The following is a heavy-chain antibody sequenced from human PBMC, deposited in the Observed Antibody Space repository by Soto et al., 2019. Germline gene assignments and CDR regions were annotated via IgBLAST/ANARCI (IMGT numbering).Heavy chain of an antibody. Sequence: ASVKVSCKASGYTFTSYGISWVRQAPGQGLEWMGWISAYNGNTNYAQKLQGRVTMTTDTSTSTAYMELRSLRSDDTAVYYCARDPQTYDFWSGFSDHAFDIWGQGTMVTVSS. J-gene: IGHJ3*02. V-gene: IGHV1-18*01. CDR1: GYTFTSYG. CDR3: ARDPQTYDFWSGFSDHAFDI. CDR2: ISAYNGNT. D-gene: IGHD3-3*01.